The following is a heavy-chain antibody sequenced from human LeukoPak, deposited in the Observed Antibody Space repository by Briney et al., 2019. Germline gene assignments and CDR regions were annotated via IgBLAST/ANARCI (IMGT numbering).Heavy chain of an antibody. V-gene: IGHV4-34*01. Sequence: SETLSLTCAVYGGSFSGYYWSWIRQPPGKGLEWIGEINHSGSTNYNPSLKSRVTISVDTSKNQFSLKLSFVTAADTAVYYCARGRDSVATSNFDYWGQGTLVTVSS. D-gene: IGHD6-19*01. CDR3: ARGRDSVATSNFDY. CDR2: INHSGST. J-gene: IGHJ4*02. CDR1: GGSFSGYY.